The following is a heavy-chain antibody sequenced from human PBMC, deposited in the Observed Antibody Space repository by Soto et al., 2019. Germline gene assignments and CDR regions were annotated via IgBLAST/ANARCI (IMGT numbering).Heavy chain of an antibody. V-gene: IGHV3-20*04. CDR1: RFTFHDYG. Sequence: PGGSLRLSCAASRFTFHDYGMNWVRQAPGKGLEWVSGISWNGVSTGYADSVKGRFTISRDNAKKSLYLQMNNLRPEDTALYYCASDNSDYDLDYWGQGTPVTVSS. CDR2: ISWNGVST. J-gene: IGHJ4*02. D-gene: IGHD5-12*01. CDR3: ASDNSDYDLDY.